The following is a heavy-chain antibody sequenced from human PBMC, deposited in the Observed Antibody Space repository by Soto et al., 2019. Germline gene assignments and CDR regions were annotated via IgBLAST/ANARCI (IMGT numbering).Heavy chain of an antibody. D-gene: IGHD2-2*01. V-gene: IGHV4-30-2*01. CDR1: GGSVNRGGYS. CDR2: IYRTGHT. J-gene: IGHJ5*02. CDR3: ARSIVTPSAMFDH. Sequence: QLQLLESGSRLVKPSQTLSLTCAVSGGSVNRGGYSWSWIRQTPGKGLEWLAYIYRTGHTIYNPSLNRRATISLDEPNNQFSLHLPSVTAADTAVYYCARSIVTPSAMFDHWGQGLLVTVSS.